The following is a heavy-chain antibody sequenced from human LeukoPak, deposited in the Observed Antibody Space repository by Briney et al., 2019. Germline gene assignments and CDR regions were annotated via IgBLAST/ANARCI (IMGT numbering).Heavy chain of an antibody. J-gene: IGHJ4*02. V-gene: IGHV3-30-3*01. Sequence: GGSLRLSCPASGFPFSSYAMHWVRQAPGKGLEWVAVISYDGSNKYYADSVKGRFTISRDNSKNTLYLQMNSLRAEDTAVYYCARDIYYYGSGSIDYWGQGTLVTVSS. D-gene: IGHD3-10*01. CDR2: ISYDGSNK. CDR3: ARDIYYYGSGSIDY. CDR1: GFPFSSYA.